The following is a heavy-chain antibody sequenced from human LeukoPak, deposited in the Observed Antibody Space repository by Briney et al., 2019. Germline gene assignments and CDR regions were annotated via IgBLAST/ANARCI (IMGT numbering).Heavy chain of an antibody. CDR2: IWYDGSNK. J-gene: IGHJ4*02. Sequence: PGRSLRLSCAASGFTFSSYGMHWVRQAPGKGLEWVAVIWYDGSNKYYADSVKGRFTISRDNSKNTLYLQMNSLRAEDTAVYYCAREPRAKAGYYFDYWGQGTLVTVSS. CDR3: AREPRAKAGYYFDY. D-gene: IGHD1-14*01. CDR1: GFTFSSYG. V-gene: IGHV3-33*01.